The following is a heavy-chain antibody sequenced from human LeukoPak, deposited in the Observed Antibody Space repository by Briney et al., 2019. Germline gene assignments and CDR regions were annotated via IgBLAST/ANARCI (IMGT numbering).Heavy chain of an antibody. CDR1: GFTYSTYS. CDR2: ISSGSSTI. CDR3: AKKGLPDY. J-gene: IGHJ4*02. Sequence: GGSLRLSRTASGFTYSTYSMNWVRQAPWKGLEWVSYISSGSSTIYYADSVRGRFTISRDNAKNSLYLQMNSLRAEDTAVYYCAKKGLPDYWGQGTLVTVSS. V-gene: IGHV3-48*04.